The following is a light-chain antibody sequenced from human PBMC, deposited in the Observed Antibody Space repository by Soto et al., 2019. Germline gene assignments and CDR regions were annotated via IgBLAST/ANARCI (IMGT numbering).Light chain of an antibody. CDR1: HSVNSH. V-gene: IGKV3-15*01. CDR3: QQYKNWPL. Sequence: PTTLSVSPGGRVTPSCRTSHSVNSHVAWYQQKPGQAPRLLLYGASTRATGIPVRFSGSGFGTEFTLTISSLQSEDFAVYYCQQYKNWPLFGQGRRLAIK. CDR2: GAS. J-gene: IGKJ5*01.